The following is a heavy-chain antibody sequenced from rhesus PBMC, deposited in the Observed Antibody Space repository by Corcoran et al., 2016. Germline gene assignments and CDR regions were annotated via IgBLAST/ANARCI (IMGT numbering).Heavy chain of an antibody. CDR2: IYGSGSST. D-gene: IGHD6S26*01. J-gene: IGHJ5-1*01. CDR1: GGSISSSY. CDR3: ASGLFQRLVEDV. V-gene: IGHV4-169*02. Sequence: QLQLQESGPGLVKPSETLSVTCAVSGGSISSSYWSWIRQAPGKGLEWIGYIYGSGSSTNYNPSHKCRVTLSIDTSTNQLSLKLSSVTAADTAVYYCASGLFQRLVEDVWGPGVLVTVSS.